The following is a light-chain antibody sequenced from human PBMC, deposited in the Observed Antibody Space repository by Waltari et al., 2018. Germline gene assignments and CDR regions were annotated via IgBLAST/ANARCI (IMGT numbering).Light chain of an antibody. CDR1: SNDVGGYSY. J-gene: IGLJ3*02. V-gene: IGLV2-14*01. CDR2: EVS. CDR3: KSYTTKNTWV. Sequence: QSALTQPASVSGSPGQSITISCTGTSNDVGGYSYVSWYQQHPGKAPKLMIFEVSKRPSGVSNRFSGSKSDNTASLTISGRQAEDEADYFCKSYTTKNTWVFGGGTKLTV.